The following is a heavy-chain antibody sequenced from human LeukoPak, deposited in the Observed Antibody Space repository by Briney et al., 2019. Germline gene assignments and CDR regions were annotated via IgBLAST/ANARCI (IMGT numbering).Heavy chain of an antibody. J-gene: IGHJ5*02. CDR1: GGSISSSSYY. Sequence: SETLSLTCTVSGGSISSSSYYWGWIRQPLGKGLEWIGSIYYSGSTNYNPSLKSRVTISVDTSKNQFSLKLSSVTAADTAVYYCARARGYGVGTTPFDPWGQGTLVTVSS. D-gene: IGHD1-7*01. V-gene: IGHV4-39*07. CDR3: ARARGYGVGTTPFDP. CDR2: IYYSGST.